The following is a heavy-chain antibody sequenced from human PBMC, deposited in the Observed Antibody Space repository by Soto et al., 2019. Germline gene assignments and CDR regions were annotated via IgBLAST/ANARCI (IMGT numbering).Heavy chain of an antibody. CDR2: IYHSGST. CDR1: GGSISSSNW. J-gene: IGHJ4*02. Sequence: SETLSLTCAVSGGSISSSNWWSWVRQPPGKGLEWIGEIYHSGSTNYNPSLKSRVTISVDKSKNQFSLKLSSVTAADTAVYYCATLADYDILTGYLHFDYWGQGTLVTVSS. V-gene: IGHV4-4*02. D-gene: IGHD3-9*01. CDR3: ATLADYDILTGYLHFDY.